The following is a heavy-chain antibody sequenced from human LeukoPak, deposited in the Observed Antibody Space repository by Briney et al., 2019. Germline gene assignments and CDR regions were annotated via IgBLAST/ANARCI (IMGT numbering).Heavy chain of an antibody. D-gene: IGHD5-18*01. V-gene: IGHV3-23*01. CDR3: AKKEDTAMVHYYFDY. CDR2: ISCSGGST. CDR1: GFTFSSYA. Sequence: GGSLRLSCAASGFTFSSYAVSWVRQAPGKGMERGSAISCSGGSTYYADSVKGRFTISRDNSKNTLYLQMNSLRAEDTAVYYCAKKEDTAMVHYYFDYWGQGTLVTVSS. J-gene: IGHJ4*02.